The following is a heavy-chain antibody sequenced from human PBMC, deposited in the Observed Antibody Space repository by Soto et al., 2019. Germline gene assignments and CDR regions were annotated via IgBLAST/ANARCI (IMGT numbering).Heavy chain of an antibody. V-gene: IGHV4-31*03. Sequence: SETLSLTCTVSGGSISSGGYYWSWIRQHPGKGLEWIGYIYYSGSTYYNPSLKSRVTISVDTSKNQFSLKLSSVTAADTAVYYCAREPNVLSGVRALGGMDVWGQGTTVTVSS. CDR1: GGSISSGGYY. J-gene: IGHJ6*02. D-gene: IGHD3-10*01. CDR3: AREPNVLSGVRALGGMDV. CDR2: IYYSGST.